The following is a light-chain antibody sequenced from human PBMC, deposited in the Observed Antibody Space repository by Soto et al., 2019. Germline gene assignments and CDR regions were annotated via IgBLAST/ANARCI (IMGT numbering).Light chain of an antibody. CDR1: SSNIGTKT. V-gene: IGLV1-44*01. J-gene: IGLJ1*01. CDR2: NNN. CDR3: AAWDDSLSGHFV. Sequence: LTQPPSASGTPGQRVTISCSGSSSNIGTKTVSWYQHLPGTAPKLLIYNNNQRPSGVPDRFSGSKSGTSASLAISGLQSEDEADYYCAAWDDSLSGHFVFGTGTKVTVL.